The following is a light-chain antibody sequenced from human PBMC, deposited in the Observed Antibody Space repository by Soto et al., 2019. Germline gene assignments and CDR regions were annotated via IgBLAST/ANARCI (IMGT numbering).Light chain of an antibody. CDR1: QSISIW. J-gene: IGKJ1*01. V-gene: IGKV1-5*03. Sequence: DIHMTQSPSTLSASVGDRVTITCRASQSISIWLAWYQQKPGKAPNLLIYKTSSLESGVPSRFSGRGSWTKFTLTISSLQPDDFATYYCQHYNDYSWTFGQGTKVEIK. CDR2: KTS. CDR3: QHYNDYSWT.